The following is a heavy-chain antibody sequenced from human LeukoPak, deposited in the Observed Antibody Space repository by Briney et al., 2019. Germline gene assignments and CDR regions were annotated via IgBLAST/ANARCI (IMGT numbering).Heavy chain of an antibody. V-gene: IGHV3-11*01. D-gene: IGHD3-22*01. CDR1: GFTFSDYY. CDR3: ARDAMYYYDSSGYSH. Sequence: GGSLRLSCAASGFTFSDYYMSWIRQAPGKGLEWASYISSSGSTIYYADSVKGRFTISRDNAKNSLYLQMNSLRAEDTAVYYCARDAMYYYDSSGYSHWGQGTLVTVSS. CDR2: ISSSGSTI. J-gene: IGHJ4*02.